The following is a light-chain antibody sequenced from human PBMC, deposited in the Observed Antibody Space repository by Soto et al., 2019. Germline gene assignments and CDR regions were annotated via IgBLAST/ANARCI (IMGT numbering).Light chain of an antibody. J-gene: IGKJ3*01. CDR1: QSISSW. Sequence: DIQMTQSPSTLSASVGDGVTITCRASQSISSWLAWYQQKPGKAPKLLIYDASSLESGVPSRFSGSGSGTEFTLTISSLQPDDFATYYCQQYNSYPLFTFGPGTKVDIK. V-gene: IGKV1-5*01. CDR2: DAS. CDR3: QQYNSYPLFT.